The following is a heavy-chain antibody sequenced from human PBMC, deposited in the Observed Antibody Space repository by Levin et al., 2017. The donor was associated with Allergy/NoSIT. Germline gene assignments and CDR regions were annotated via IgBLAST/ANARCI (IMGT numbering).Heavy chain of an antibody. CDR1: GASISNFSYY. CDR2: IYFSGIT. D-gene: IGHD3-10*01. CDR3: ARQDALGRLWFANPTFDY. Sequence: SETLSLTCTVSGASISNFSYYWGWIRQPPGKGLEWLGCIYFSGITYYNPSLKSRVTISVDTSKNQFSLKLNSVTAADTAVYYCARQDALGRLWFANPTFDYWGQGTLVTVSS. V-gene: IGHV4-39*01. J-gene: IGHJ4*02.